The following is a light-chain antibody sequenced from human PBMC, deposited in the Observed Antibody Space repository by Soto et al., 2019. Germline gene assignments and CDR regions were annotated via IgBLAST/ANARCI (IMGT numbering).Light chain of an antibody. J-gene: IGKJ3*01. CDR1: QSVSSSY. Sequence: EIVLTQSPGTLSLSPGERATLSCRASQSVSSSYLAWYQQKPGQAPRLLIYGASSRATGIPDRFSGSGSGTEFTLTIRKLEPEDFGVYYCQQYGSSFFGHGNKVDIK. CDR2: GAS. CDR3: QQYGSSF. V-gene: IGKV3-20*01.